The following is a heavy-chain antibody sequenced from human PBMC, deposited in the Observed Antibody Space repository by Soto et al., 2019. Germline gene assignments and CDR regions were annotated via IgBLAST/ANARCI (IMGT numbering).Heavy chain of an antibody. CDR2: VSGIGGST. D-gene: IGHD5-18*01. CDR1: GFTFSTYA. J-gene: IGHJ4*02. Sequence: EVQLLESGGGLVQPGASLRLSCAASGFTFSTYAMTWVRQTPGKGLEWVSTVSGIGGSTYYADSVQGRFAISRDNSKSTLYLQVNSLRADDTAVYYCAKGDTANDYWGQGTLVTVSS. V-gene: IGHV3-23*01. CDR3: AKGDTANDY.